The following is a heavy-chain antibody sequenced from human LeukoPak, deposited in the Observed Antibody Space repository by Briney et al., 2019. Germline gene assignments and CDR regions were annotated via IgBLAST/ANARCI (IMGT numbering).Heavy chain of an antibody. Sequence: GGSLRLSCVASGFTFRTYAMHWVRQAPGKGLEWVAVISYDGGDKYHADSVEGRFTSSRDNSKNTLYLQMNSLRPEDTGVYYCARDASNSADYYFHSWGQGTLVIVSS. J-gene: IGHJ4*02. D-gene: IGHD1-26*01. CDR2: ISYDGGDK. V-gene: IGHV3-30*04. CDR3: ARDASNSADYYFHS. CDR1: GFTFRTYA.